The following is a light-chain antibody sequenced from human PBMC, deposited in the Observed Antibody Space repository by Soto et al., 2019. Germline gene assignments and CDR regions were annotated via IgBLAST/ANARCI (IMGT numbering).Light chain of an antibody. Sequence: DIQMTQSPSTLSASVGDRVTITCRASQSISVWLAWYQQKPGKAPNLLIFQASSLESGVPSRFSGSKSGTEFTLTISSLQPDDFATYYCQQYGAKPGTFGQGTKVEMK. CDR3: QQYGAKPGT. V-gene: IGKV1-5*03. CDR1: QSISVW. CDR2: QAS. J-gene: IGKJ1*01.